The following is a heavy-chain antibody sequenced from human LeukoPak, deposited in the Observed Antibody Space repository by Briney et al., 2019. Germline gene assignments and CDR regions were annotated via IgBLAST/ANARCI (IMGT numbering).Heavy chain of an antibody. CDR2: ISFSGNTI. CDR1: GFTFSNYE. J-gene: IGHJ4*02. CDR3: ATSFGPVIAAAGTGAD. V-gene: IGHV3-48*03. Sequence: GGSLRLSCAASGFTFSNYEMNWVRQAPGKGLEWVSYISFSGNTIYYADSVKGRFTISRDNSKNTLYLQMNSLRAEDTAVYYCATSFGPVIAAAGTGADWGQGTLVTASS. D-gene: IGHD6-13*01.